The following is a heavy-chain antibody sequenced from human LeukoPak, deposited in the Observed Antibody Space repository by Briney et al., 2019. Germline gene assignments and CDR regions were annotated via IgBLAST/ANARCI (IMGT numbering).Heavy chain of an antibody. D-gene: IGHD3-10*01. J-gene: IGHJ2*01. CDR1: GGSITDYY. CDR2: ISPGGNT. Sequence: SETLSLTCTVSGGSITDYYYNWIRQPPGQGQGLEGIGFISPGGNTNYNPSLKSRVSISVDKSKNQCSLTVTSVAAADTAMYYCARLAIRSTWYFDLWGRGTLVTVSS. CDR3: ARLAIRSTWYFDL. V-gene: IGHV4-4*09.